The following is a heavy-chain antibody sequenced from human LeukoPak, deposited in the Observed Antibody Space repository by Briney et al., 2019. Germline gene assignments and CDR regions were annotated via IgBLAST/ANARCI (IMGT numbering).Heavy chain of an antibody. D-gene: IGHD1-26*01. V-gene: IGHV4-59*06. CDR2: IYYSGST. CDR3: ARDSGLDGGYSVSYYRVYYFDY. J-gene: IGHJ4*02. CDR1: GGSISSYS. Sequence: SETLSLTCTVSGGSISSYSWKWIRQPAGKGLEWIGYIYYSGSTYYNPSLKSRVTISVDTSKNQFSLKLSSVTAADTAVYYCARDSGLDGGYSVSYYRVYYFDYWGQGTLVTVSS.